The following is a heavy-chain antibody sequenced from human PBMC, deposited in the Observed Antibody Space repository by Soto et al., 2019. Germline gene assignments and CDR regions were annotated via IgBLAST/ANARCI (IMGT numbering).Heavy chain of an antibody. Sequence: GGPMRLCCGASGFKFRGYSMSWVSPDPGKGLEWVSYISSSSSTIYYADSVKGRFTISRDNAKNSLYLQMNSLRDEDTAVYYCATPYYYGSGSAWTYYYYYYGMDVWGQGTTVTVSS. CDR2: ISSSSSTI. J-gene: IGHJ6*02. V-gene: IGHV3-48*02. D-gene: IGHD3-10*01. CDR1: GFKFRGYS. CDR3: ATPYYYGSGSAWTYYYYYYGMDV.